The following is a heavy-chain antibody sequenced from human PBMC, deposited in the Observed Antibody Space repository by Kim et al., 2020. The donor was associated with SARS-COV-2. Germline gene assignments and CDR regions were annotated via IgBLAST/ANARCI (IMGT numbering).Heavy chain of an antibody. CDR3: ASSSSGWASYGMDV. CDR1: GGSISSDKW. J-gene: IGHJ6*02. D-gene: IGHD6-19*01. CDR2: VYHRGGT. V-gene: IGHV4-4*02. Sequence: SETLSLTCAVSGGSISSDKWWSWVRQTPGKGLEWIGEVYHRGGTTYKPSLKSRVTISVDKSKNQFSLKLSSVTAADTAVYYCASSSSGWASYGMDVWGQGTTVTVSS.